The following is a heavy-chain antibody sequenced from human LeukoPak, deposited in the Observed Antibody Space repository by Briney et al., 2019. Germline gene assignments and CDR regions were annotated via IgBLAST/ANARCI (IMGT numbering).Heavy chain of an antibody. J-gene: IGHJ4*02. D-gene: IGHD1-26*01. CDR2: ILYTGRT. CDR1: GNSISSSRFY. Sequence: SETLSLTCTVSGNSISSSRFYWAWIRQPPGKGLEWIGSILYTGRTFYNPSLKSRVTISVDTSKNQFSLRLGSVSASDTAVYYCARRDVGATIDYWGQGTLVTVSS. V-gene: IGHV4-39*01. CDR3: ARRDVGATIDY.